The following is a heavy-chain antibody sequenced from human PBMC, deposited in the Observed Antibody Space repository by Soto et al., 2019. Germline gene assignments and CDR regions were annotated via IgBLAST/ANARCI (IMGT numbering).Heavy chain of an antibody. CDR1: GYTFTSYA. V-gene: IGHV1-3*01. CDR2: INAGNGNT. D-gene: IGHD5-18*01. J-gene: IGHJ5*02. CDR3: ARDPGYSYRNT. Sequence: ASVKVSCKASGYTFTSYAMNWVRQAPGQRLEWMGWINAGNGNTKYSQKFQGRVTITRDTSASTAYMELSSLRSEDTAVYYFARDPGYSYRNTWGQGTLVTLSS.